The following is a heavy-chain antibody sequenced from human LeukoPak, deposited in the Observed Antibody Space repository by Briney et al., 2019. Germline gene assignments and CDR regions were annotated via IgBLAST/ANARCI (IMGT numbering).Heavy chain of an antibody. J-gene: IGHJ4*02. CDR2: INHSGGT. D-gene: IGHD3-10*01. Sequence: SETLSLTCTVYGGSFSAYHWHWIRQPPGKGLEWIGAINHSGGTNYNPSLNSRVTTSLETSTTQFSFKLSAMTAADTAAYYWSGEFGDPSHSFDYWGQGTLVTVSS. CDR3: SGEFGDPSHSFDY. V-gene: IGHV4-34*01. CDR1: GGSFSAYH.